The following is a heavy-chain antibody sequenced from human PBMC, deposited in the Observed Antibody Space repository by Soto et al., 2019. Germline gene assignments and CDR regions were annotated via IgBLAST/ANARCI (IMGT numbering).Heavy chain of an antibody. CDR2: IYYSGST. V-gene: IGHV4-59*01. CDR1: GGSISSYY. CDR3: ARERGAGYGEMDY. Sequence: SETLSLTCTVSGGSISSYYWSWIRQPPGKGLEWIGYIYYSGSTNYNPSLKSRVTISVDTSKNQFSLKLSSVTAADTAVYYCARERGAGYGEMDYWGQGTLVTVSS. J-gene: IGHJ4*02. D-gene: IGHD4-17*01.